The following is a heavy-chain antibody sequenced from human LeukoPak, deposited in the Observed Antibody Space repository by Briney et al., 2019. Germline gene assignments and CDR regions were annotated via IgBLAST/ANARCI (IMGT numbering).Heavy chain of an antibody. J-gene: IGHJ4*02. CDR3: AKSQLSYYFDY. Sequence: GGSLRLSCAASGFTVSSNHMSWVRQAPGKGLEWVSVIYSGGSTYYADSVKGRFTISRDNSKNTLYLQMNSLRAEDTAVYYCAKSQLSYYFDYWGQGTLVTVSS. CDR2: IYSGGST. D-gene: IGHD2-2*01. CDR1: GFTVSSNH. V-gene: IGHV3-53*01.